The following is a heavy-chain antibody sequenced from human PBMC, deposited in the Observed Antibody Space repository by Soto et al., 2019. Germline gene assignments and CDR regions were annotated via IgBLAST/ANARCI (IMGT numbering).Heavy chain of an antibody. D-gene: IGHD1-26*01. CDR1: GGAISRSYW. J-gene: IGHJ6*02. Sequence: SETLSLTVAVSGGAISRSYWGGWVRQFPGKWLEWVGEIHESVSANYNRSLKTRVIMSVDKSKNQFSLELTSVTGADTADYYCARDTNQWESLGHGMDVWGQGTTVTVSS. V-gene: IGHV4-4*02. CDR2: IHESVSA. CDR3: ARDTNQWESLGHGMDV.